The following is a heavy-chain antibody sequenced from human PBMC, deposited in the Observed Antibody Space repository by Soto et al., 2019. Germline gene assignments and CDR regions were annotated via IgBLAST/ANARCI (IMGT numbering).Heavy chain of an antibody. Sequence: GASVKVSCKASGYTFTSYDINWVRQATGQGLEWTGWMNPNSGNTGYAQKFQGRVTMTRNTSTSTAYMELSSLRSEDTAVYYCARGYSGRKGYYYYMDVWGKGTTVTVSS. D-gene: IGHD3-10*01. CDR3: ARGYSGRKGYYYYMDV. J-gene: IGHJ6*03. V-gene: IGHV1-8*02. CDR1: GYTFTSYD. CDR2: MNPNSGNT.